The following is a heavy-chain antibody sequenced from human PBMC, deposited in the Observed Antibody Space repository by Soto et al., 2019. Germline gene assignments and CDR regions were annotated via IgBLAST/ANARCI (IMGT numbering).Heavy chain of an antibody. D-gene: IGHD1-20*01. J-gene: IGHJ4*02. Sequence: SETLSLTCTVSGVSISSHYWSWIRQPPGKGLEWIGYISNTGTTVYNPSLKSRITISLDTSMHHFSLKLTSVTAADSAVYYCARFNWNDGSPTLWGPGTLVTVSS. CDR2: ISNTGTT. V-gene: IGHV4-59*08. CDR3: ARFNWNDGSPTL. CDR1: GVSISSHY.